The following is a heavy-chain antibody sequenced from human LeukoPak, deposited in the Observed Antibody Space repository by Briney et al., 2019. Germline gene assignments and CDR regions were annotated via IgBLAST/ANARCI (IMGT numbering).Heavy chain of an antibody. CDR1: GFTFSSYW. D-gene: IGHD6-6*01. J-gene: IGHJ6*03. CDR2: IKQDGSDK. CDR3: ARADSSIAARLSRSSIFNYYYYMDV. V-gene: IGHV3-7*01. Sequence: GGSLRLSCAASGFTFSSYWMTWVRQAPGKGLEWVANIKQDGSDKNYVDSVKGRFTISRDNAKNSLYLQMNSLRAEDTAVYYCARADSSIAARLSRSSIFNYYYYMDVWGKGTTVTVSS.